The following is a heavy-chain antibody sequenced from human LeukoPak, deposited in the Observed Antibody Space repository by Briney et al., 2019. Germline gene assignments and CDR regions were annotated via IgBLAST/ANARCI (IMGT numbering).Heavy chain of an antibody. D-gene: IGHD3-3*01. Sequence: PSETLSLTCTVSGGSISSSSYYWGWIRQPPGKGLELIGSIYYSGSTYYNPSLKSRITISVDTSKNQFSLKLSSVTAADTAVYYCASLGITIFGVASWGQGTLVTVSS. CDR1: GGSISSSSYY. CDR3: ASLGITIFGVAS. J-gene: IGHJ4*02. V-gene: IGHV4-39*01. CDR2: IYYSGST.